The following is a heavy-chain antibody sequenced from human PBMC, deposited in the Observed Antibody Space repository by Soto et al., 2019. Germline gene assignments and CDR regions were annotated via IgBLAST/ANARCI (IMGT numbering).Heavy chain of an antibody. CDR3: ARRSHNNYSNHDY. D-gene: IGHD4-4*01. CDR1: GGSISSSSYY. CDR2: IYYTGST. Sequence: SETLSLTCTVSGGSISSSSYYWGWIRQPPGKGLEWIGNIYYTGSTYYNPSLKSRVTISVDTSKIQFSLRLSSVTAAVTAVYYCARRSHNNYSNHDYWGQGTLVTVSS. V-gene: IGHV4-39*01. J-gene: IGHJ4*02.